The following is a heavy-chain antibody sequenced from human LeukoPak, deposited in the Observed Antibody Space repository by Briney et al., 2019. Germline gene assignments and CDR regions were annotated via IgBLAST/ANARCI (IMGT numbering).Heavy chain of an antibody. J-gene: IGHJ5*02. CDR2: ISGSGGST. D-gene: IGHD3-10*01. CDR3: ASYGSGSSNWFDP. Sequence: PGGSLRLSCAASGFTFSSYAMSWVRQAPGKGLEWVSAISGSGGSTYYADSVKGWSTISRDNSKNTLYLQMNSLRAEDTAVYYCASYGSGSSNWFDPWGQGTLVTVSS. CDR1: GFTFSSYA. V-gene: IGHV3-23*01.